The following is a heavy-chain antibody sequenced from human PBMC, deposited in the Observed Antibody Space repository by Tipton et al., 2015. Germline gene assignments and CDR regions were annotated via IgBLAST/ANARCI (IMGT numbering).Heavy chain of an antibody. CDR3: ARERYSSGWYSDY. CDR1: GFSFGVYG. Sequence: GSLRLSCAASGFSFGVYGMDWVRQAPGKGLEWVSAIASDASHTYYADSVRGRFTISRDNSKDTPSLQMNSLRAEDTAVYFCARERYSSGWYSDYWGQGALVTVSS. J-gene: IGHJ4*02. V-gene: IGHV3-23*01. D-gene: IGHD6-19*01. CDR2: IASDASHT.